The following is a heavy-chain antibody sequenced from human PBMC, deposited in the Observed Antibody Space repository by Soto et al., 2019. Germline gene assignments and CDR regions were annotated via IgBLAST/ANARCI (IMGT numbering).Heavy chain of an antibody. CDR2: VYHSGGS. Sequence: SETLSLTCAVSGVSIHNSHSFWGWIRQPPGKGLEFIGSVYHSGGSYYNPSLKGRVTISVDTSNNQLSLRVNSVTAADTAVYYCGRVVEGATRHTDSDSWGQGMLVTVSS. D-gene: IGHD2-15*01. CDR1: GVSIHNSHSF. CDR3: GRVVEGATRHTDSDS. J-gene: IGHJ5*02. V-gene: IGHV4-39*02.